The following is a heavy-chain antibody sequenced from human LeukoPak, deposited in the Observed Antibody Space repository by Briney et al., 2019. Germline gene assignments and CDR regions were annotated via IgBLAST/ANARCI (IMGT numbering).Heavy chain of an antibody. CDR2: IYPGDSIT. D-gene: IGHD6-13*01. CDR3: ARQVTSSSWYYFDY. J-gene: IGHJ4*02. CDR1: GYSFTSYW. Sequence: GESLKISCKGSGYSFTSYWIGWVRQMPGKGLEWMGIIYPGDSITRYSPSFQGQVTISADKSVSTAYLQWSSLKASDTAMYYCARQVTSSSWYYFDYWGQGTLVTVSS. V-gene: IGHV5-51*01.